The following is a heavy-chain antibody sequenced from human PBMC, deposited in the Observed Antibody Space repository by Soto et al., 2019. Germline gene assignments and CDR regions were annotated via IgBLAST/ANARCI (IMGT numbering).Heavy chain of an antibody. CDR2: IIPIFGTA. CDR1: GCTFSSYA. CDR3: ARCVVRGVIANWFDT. J-gene: IGHJ5*02. Sequence: SVKVSCKASGCTFSSYAISWVRQAPGQGLEWMGGIIPIFGTANYAQKFQGRVTITADESTSTAYMELSSLRSEDTAVYYCARCVVRGVIANWFDTWGQGTLVTVSS. V-gene: IGHV1-69*13. D-gene: IGHD3-10*01.